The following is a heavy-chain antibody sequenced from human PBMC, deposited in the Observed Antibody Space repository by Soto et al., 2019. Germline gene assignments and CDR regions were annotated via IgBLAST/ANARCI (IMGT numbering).Heavy chain of an antibody. CDR1: GYNFGGFR. V-gene: IGHV3-74*01. CDR2: IDNGGTNT. J-gene: IGHJ3*02. Sequence: PGGSLRLSCAGSGYNFGGFRMHWVRQAPGKGLVWVSRIDNGGTNTVYADAVKGRFAISRDNAKNTLYLQMNSLRAEDTAVYYCAKDRGRPDAFNIWGQGTMVTVSS. CDR3: AKDRGRPDAFNI. D-gene: IGHD3-10*01.